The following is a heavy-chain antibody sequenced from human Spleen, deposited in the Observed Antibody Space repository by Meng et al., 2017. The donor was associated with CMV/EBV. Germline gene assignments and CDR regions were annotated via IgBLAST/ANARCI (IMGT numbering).Heavy chain of an antibody. V-gene: IGHV1-2*02. Sequence: YYMHWVRQAPGQGLEWMGWINPNSGGTNYAQKFQGRVTMTRDTSISTAYMELSRLRSDDTAVYYCARDRSLPRYCSSTSCPSRFDPWGQGTLVTVSS. D-gene: IGHD2-2*01. CDR2: INPNSGGT. CDR1: YY. J-gene: IGHJ5*02. CDR3: ARDRSLPRYCSSTSCPSRFDP.